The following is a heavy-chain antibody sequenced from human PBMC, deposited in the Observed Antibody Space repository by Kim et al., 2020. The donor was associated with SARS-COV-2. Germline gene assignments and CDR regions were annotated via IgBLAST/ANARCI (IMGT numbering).Heavy chain of an antibody. Sequence: VKVRFTIPRDNSKNTLYLQMNSLRAEDTAVYYCARVPQDSSSWAYYFDYWGQGTLVTVSS. J-gene: IGHJ4*02. CDR3: ARVPQDSSSWAYYFDY. V-gene: IGHV3-30*01. D-gene: IGHD6-13*01.